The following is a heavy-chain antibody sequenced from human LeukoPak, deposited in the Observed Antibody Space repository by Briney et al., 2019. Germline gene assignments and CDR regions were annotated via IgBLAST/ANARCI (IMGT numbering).Heavy chain of an antibody. CDR2: FDPEDGET. J-gene: IGHJ3*02. CDR1: GYTLTELS. Sequence: GASVKVSCKVSGYTLTELSMHWVRQAPGKGLEWMGGFDPEDGETIYAQKFQGRVTMTEDTSTDTAYMELSSLRSEDTAVYYCATGVIRYFDWLLSPPTFDIWGQGTMVTVSS. V-gene: IGHV1-24*01. CDR3: ATGVIRYFDWLLSPPTFDI. D-gene: IGHD3-9*01.